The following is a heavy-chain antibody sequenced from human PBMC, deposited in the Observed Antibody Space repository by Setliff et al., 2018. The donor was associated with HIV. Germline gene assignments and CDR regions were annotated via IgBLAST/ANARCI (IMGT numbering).Heavy chain of an antibody. J-gene: IGHJ4*02. Sequence: GGSLRLSCTASGFTFSSYGMNWVRQAPGKGLEWISYITHSDNTIYYADSVKGRFTISRDNAKNSLYLQMNSLSPEDTAVYYCARDLPPYYWGQGTLVTVSS. V-gene: IGHV3-48*01. CDR3: ARDLPPYY. CDR2: ITHSDNTI. CDR1: GFTFSSYG.